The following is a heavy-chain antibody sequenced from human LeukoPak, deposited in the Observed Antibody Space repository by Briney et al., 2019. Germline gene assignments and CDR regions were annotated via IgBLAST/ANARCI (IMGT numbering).Heavy chain of an antibody. Sequence: PGGSLRLSCAASGFTFSSYAMHWVRQAPGKGLEWVAVISYDGSNKYYADSVKGRFTISRDNSKNTLYLQMNSLRAEDTAVYYCARGSVGIQLWSYFDYWGQGTLVTVSS. V-gene: IGHV3-30-3*01. J-gene: IGHJ4*02. CDR1: GFTFSSYA. D-gene: IGHD5-18*01. CDR3: ARGSVGIQLWSYFDY. CDR2: ISYDGSNK.